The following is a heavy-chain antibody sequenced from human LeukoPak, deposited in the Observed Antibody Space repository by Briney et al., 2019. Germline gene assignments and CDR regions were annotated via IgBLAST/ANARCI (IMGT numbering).Heavy chain of an antibody. V-gene: IGHV5-51*01. D-gene: IGHD5-24*01. Sequence: GESLKISCKGSGYTFTNYWIGWVRQMPGKGLEFMGIIYPGDSDTRYSPSFQGQVTISADKSISTAYLQWSSLKASDTAMYYCASRSKATTNHPFDYWGQGTLVTVSS. CDR2: IYPGDSDT. CDR3: ASRSKATTNHPFDY. CDR1: GYTFTNYW. J-gene: IGHJ4*02.